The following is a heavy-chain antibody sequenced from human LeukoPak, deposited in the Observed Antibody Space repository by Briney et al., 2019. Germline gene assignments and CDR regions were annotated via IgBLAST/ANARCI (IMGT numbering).Heavy chain of an antibody. Sequence: ASVKVSCKVSGYTLTELSMHWVRQAPGEGLEWMGGFDPEDGETIYAQKFQGRVTMTEDTSTDTAYMELSSLRSEDTAVYYCATDLGMVRGVNGTYYYGMDVWGQGTTVTVSS. J-gene: IGHJ6*02. D-gene: IGHD3-10*01. CDR1: GYTLTELS. CDR3: ATDLGMVRGVNGTYYYGMDV. V-gene: IGHV1-24*01. CDR2: FDPEDGET.